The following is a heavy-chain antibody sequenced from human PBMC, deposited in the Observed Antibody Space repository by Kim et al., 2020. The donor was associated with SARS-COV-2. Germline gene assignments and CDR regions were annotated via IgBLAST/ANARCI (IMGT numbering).Heavy chain of an antibody. Sequence: TNYNPYLKSRVTIAVDTSKYLFSLKLSAVTDADTAVYYCAKGRKRCCGMDVWGEGATVNVSS. CDR2: T. V-gene: IGHV4-34*01. D-gene: IGHD2-15*01. J-gene: IGHJ6*04. CDR3: AKGRKRCCGMDV.